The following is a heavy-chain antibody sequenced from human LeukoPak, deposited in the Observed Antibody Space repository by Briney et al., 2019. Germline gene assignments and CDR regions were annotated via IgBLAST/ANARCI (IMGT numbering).Heavy chain of an antibody. J-gene: IGHJ4*03. D-gene: IGHD1-1*01. Sequence: SETLSLTCAVYGASFSAYYWSWIRQSPGKGLEWIAEINHRGDTNYNPSVKSRVSISVDTSKNQFSLKVTSLTAADTAVYYCARGPTISETGYIDYWGQGTLVTVSS. CDR2: INHRGDT. CDR3: ARGPTISETGYIDY. CDR1: GASFSAYY. V-gene: IGHV4-34*01.